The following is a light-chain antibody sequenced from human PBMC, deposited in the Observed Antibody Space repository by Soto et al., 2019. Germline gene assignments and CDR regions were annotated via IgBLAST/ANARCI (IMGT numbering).Light chain of an antibody. CDR2: INYDGTH. Sequence: QSVLTQSPSASASLGASVKLTCTLSSGYSTYAIAWHQQQSEKGPRFLMKINYDGTHSKGDGFFDRFSGSSSGAERHLTISSLQSEDEADYHCQSLGTGIQVFGGGTKLTVL. CDR1: SGYSTYA. J-gene: IGLJ3*02. CDR3: QSLGTGIQV. V-gene: IGLV4-69*01.